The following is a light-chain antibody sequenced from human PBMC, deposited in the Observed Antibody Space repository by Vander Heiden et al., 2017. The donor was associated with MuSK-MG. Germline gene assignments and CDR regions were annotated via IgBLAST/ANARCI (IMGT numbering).Light chain of an antibody. J-gene: IGKJ2*01. Sequence: DIQMTQSPSSLSASVGDRVTITCRASQSISSYLNWYQQKPGRAPKLLIYTASNLQSGVPSTFRGSGSGTDFTLTISRLQPEDFATYYCQQSDSLPYTFGQGTKLEIK. V-gene: IGKV1-39*01. CDR1: QSISSY. CDR3: QQSDSLPYT. CDR2: TAS.